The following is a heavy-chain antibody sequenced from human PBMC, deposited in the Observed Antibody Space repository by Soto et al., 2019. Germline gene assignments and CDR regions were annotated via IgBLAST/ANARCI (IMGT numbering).Heavy chain of an antibody. J-gene: IGHJ6*02. CDR2: MKIGGSST. V-gene: IGHV3-74*01. CDR1: GFTFSRYW. Sequence: GGSLRLSCAASGFTFSRYWMHLVRQAPGKELPWVLSMKIGGSSTSQADAGKGRFTISRDNARNTLYLQMNRLRAEDTAVYYCAREPSSYSVVPYYYYGMDVWGQGTTVTVCS. CDR3: AREPSSYSVVPYYYYGMDV. D-gene: IGHD3-10*02.